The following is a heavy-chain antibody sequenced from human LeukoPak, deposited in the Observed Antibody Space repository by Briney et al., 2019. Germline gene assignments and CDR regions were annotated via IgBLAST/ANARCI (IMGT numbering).Heavy chain of an antibody. CDR2: ISESDGST. J-gene: IGHJ4*02. CDR3: AKDISQGYTFGSIEEDY. CDR1: GSTFSRYA. Sequence: GGSLRLSCAASGSTFSRYAMSWVRQAPGKGLEWVSSISESDGSTYYADSVKGRFTISRDNSKNTLYLQMNSLGADDTAVYFCAKDISQGYTFGSIEEDYWGQGTLVTVSS. V-gene: IGHV3-23*01. D-gene: IGHD5-18*01.